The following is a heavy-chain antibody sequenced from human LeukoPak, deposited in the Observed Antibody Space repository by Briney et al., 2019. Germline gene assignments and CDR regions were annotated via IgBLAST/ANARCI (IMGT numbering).Heavy chain of an antibody. D-gene: IGHD3-22*01. CDR2: INHSGST. J-gene: IGHJ4*02. Sequence: SETLSLTCAVYGGSFIGYYWSWIRQPPGKGLDGMGEINHSGSTNYNPSLKSRITISVDTSKNQFSLKLSSVTAADTAVYYCARGPSDSSGYYRLPIDYWGQGTLVTVSS. CDR3: ARGPSDSSGYYRLPIDY. V-gene: IGHV4-34*01. CDR1: GGSFIGYY.